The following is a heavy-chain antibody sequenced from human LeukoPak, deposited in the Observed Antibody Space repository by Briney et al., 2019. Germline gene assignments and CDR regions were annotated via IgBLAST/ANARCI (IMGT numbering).Heavy chain of an antibody. CDR1: GGTISGYY. CDR2: IFYSGTT. J-gene: IGHJ2*01. D-gene: IGHD3-22*01. CDR3: ARGAYYYDSSGYNWYFDL. Sequence: PSETLSLTCTVSGGTISGYYWSWLRQPAGKGQEWIGYIFYSGTTNYNPSLKSRVTISVDTSKKQFSLNLSSVTAADTAVYYCARGAYYYDSSGYNWYFDLWGRGTLVTVSS. V-gene: IGHV4-59*01.